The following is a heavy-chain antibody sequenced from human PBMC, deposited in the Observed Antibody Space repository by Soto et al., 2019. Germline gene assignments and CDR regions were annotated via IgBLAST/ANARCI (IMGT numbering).Heavy chain of an antibody. CDR1: GFTFSSYS. Sequence: EVQLVESGGGLVKPGGSLRLSCAASGFTFSSYSMNWVRQAPGKGLEWVSSTSRSSSYIYYADSVKGRFTISRDNAKNSLYLQMNSLRGEDAAVYCCARDLHDYVSFRFDPWGQGTLVTVSS. J-gene: IGHJ5*02. D-gene: IGHD3-16*01. CDR2: TSRSSSYI. V-gene: IGHV3-21*01. CDR3: ARDLHDYVSFRFDP.